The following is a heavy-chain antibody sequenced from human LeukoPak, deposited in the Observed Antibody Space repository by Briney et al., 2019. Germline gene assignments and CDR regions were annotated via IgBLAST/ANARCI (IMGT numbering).Heavy chain of an antibody. J-gene: IGHJ6*02. Sequence: SQTLSLTCAISGDSVSSNSAAWNWIRQSPSRGLEWLGRTYYRSKWYNDYAVSVKSRITINPDTSKNQFSLQLNSVTPEDTAVYYCAREVGAAVNYYYYGMDVWGQGTTVTVSS. V-gene: IGHV6-1*01. D-gene: IGHD6-13*01. CDR2: TYYRSKWYN. CDR1: GDSVSSNSAA. CDR3: AREVGAAVNYYYYGMDV.